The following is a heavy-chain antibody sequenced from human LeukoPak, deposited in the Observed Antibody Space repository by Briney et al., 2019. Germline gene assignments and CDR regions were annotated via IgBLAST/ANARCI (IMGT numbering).Heavy chain of an antibody. D-gene: IGHD6-19*01. CDR1: GGSISSYH. CDR2: IYYSGST. CDR3: ARVGYSSGWYEANWFDP. Sequence: SETLSLTCTVSGGSISSYHWSWIRQPPGKGLEWIGYIYYSGSTNYNPSLKSRVTISVDTSKNQFPLKLSSVTAADTAVYYCARVGYSSGWYEANWFDPWGQGTLVTVSS. J-gene: IGHJ5*02. V-gene: IGHV4-59*01.